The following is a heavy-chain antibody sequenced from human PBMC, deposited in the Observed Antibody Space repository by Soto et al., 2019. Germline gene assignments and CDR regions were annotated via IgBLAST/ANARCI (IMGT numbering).Heavy chain of an antibody. CDR2: IFYSGSGS. J-gene: IGHJ4*02. Sequence: RRLSCSASGFIFSTFGMFWVRQAPGQGLEYVSAIFYSGSGSYYADPVRGRFTVSRDNSKNMFYLQMSSLRVEDTALYFCVRGPSRGSSLFGPLDYWGQGTQVTVSS. V-gene: IGHV3-64D*06. CDR3: VRGPSRGSSLFGPLDY. CDR1: GFIFSTFG. D-gene: IGHD3-3*01.